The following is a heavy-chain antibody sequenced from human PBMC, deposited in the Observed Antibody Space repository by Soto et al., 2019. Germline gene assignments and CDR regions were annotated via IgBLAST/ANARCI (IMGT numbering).Heavy chain of an antibody. CDR3: ARDPDYGDYGTPDY. V-gene: IGHV3-30-3*01. CDR1: GFTFSSYA. CDR2: ISYDGSNK. Sequence: VQLVESGGGVVQPGRSLRLSCAASGFTFSSYAMHWVRQAPGKGLEWVAVISYDGSNKYYADSVKGRFTISRDNSKNTLYLQMNSLRAEDTAVYYCARDPDYGDYGTPDYWGQGTLVTVSS. D-gene: IGHD4-17*01. J-gene: IGHJ4*02.